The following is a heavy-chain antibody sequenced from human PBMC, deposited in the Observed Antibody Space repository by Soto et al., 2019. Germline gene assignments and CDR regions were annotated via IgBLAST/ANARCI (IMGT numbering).Heavy chain of an antibody. D-gene: IGHD6-13*01. CDR2: ISSSSSTI. Sequence: PGGSLRLSCAASGFTLTMNWVRQAPGKGLEWVSYISSSSSTIYYADSVKGRFTISRDNAKNSVYLQMNSLRAEDTAVYYCARGNSGWYNAFDIWGQGTLVTVSS. CDR1: GFTLT. CDR3: ARGNSGWYNAFDI. J-gene: IGHJ3*02. V-gene: IGHV3-48*01.